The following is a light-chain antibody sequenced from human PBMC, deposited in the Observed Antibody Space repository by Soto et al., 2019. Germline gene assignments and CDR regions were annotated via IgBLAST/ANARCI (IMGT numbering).Light chain of an antibody. J-gene: IGLJ2*01. V-gene: IGLV3-1*01. CDR3: QAWDSRGAV. Sequence: SYELTQPPSVSVSPGQTASITCSGDKLGDKYACWYQQKPGQSPVLVIYQDSKRPSGIPERFSGSNSGNTATLTISGTQAMDEADYYCQAWDSRGAVFGGGTKLTVL. CDR1: KLGDKY. CDR2: QDS.